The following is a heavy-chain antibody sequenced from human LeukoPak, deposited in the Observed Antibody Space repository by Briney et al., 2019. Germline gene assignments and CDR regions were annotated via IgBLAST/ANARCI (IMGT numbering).Heavy chain of an antibody. CDR3: AKDQVAFGY. V-gene: IGHV3-23*01. Sequence: PGGSLRLSCAASAITFSSTAMNWVRQAPGKGLEWVSSISGSGANTYYADSVKGRFTISRDNSRNTPYLQMNSLRAEDTAVYYCAKDQVAFGYWGQGTLVTVSS. J-gene: IGHJ4*02. CDR2: ISGSGANT. D-gene: IGHD5-12*01. CDR1: AITFSSTA.